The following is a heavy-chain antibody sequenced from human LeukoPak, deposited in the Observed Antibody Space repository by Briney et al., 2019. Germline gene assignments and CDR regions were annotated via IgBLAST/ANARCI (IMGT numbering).Heavy chain of an antibody. CDR2: INPNSGGT. J-gene: IGHJ6*02. V-gene: IGHV1-2*02. Sequence: ASVKVSCKASGYTFTGYYMHWVRQAPGQGLAWMGWINPNSGGTNYAQKFQGRVTMTRDTSISTAYMELSNLRSDDTAVYYCARDCGPSSSWYLFDVWGQGTTVTVSS. CDR3: ARDCGPSSSWYLFDV. CDR1: GYTFTGYY. D-gene: IGHD6-13*01.